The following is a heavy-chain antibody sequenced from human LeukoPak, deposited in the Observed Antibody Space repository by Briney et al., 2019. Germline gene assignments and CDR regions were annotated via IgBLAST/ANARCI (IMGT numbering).Heavy chain of an antibody. V-gene: IGHV4-31*03. J-gene: IGHJ6*02. CDR2: IYYSGST. Sequence: TLSLTCTVSGGSISSGGYYWSWIRQHPGKGLEWIGYIYYSGSTYYNPSLKSRVTISVDTSKNQFSLKLSSVTAADTAVYYCARDPLEYYYGMDVWGQGTTVTVSS. CDR3: ARDPLEYYYGMDV. CDR1: GGSISSGGYY. D-gene: IGHD3-3*01.